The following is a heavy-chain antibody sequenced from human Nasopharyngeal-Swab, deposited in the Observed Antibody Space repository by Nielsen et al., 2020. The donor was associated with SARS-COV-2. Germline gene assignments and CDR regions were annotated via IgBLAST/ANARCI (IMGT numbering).Heavy chain of an antibody. CDR2: SWYDGRNA. J-gene: IGHJ5*02. V-gene: IGHV3-33*06. Sequence: GESLKISCAASGFIFSTFGMHWFRQAPGKGLEWVAVSWYDGRNAQYSDSLKGRVTISRDNYKNTLDLQINSLRVDDTAVYYCAKDTSGWAAKFDAWGQGALVTVS. CDR1: GFIFSTFG. D-gene: IGHD6-19*01. CDR3: AKDTSGWAAKFDA.